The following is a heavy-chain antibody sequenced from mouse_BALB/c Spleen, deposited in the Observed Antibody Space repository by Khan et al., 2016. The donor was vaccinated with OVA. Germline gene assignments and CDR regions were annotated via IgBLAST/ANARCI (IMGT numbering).Heavy chain of an antibody. CDR3: TRGGQWLRRGGGNSDY. D-gene: IGHD2-2*01. V-gene: IGHV1S137*01. CDR2: ISIYYDNT. J-gene: IGHJ2*01. Sequence: LEESGPELVRPGESVKISCKGSGYTFTDYAMHWVKQSHAKSLEWIGVISIYYDNTNYNQRFKGKATMTVDKSSSTAYMELARLTSEDSAIDYWTRGGQWLRRGGGNSDYWGQGTTLTVSS. CDR1: GYTFTDYA.